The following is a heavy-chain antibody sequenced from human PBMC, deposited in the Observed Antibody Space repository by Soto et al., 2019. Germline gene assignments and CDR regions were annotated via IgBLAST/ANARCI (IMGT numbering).Heavy chain of an antibody. J-gene: IGHJ4*02. V-gene: IGHV1-58*01. Sequence: SVKVSCKASGFTFTSSAVQWVRQARGQRLEWVGWIVVGSGNTNYAQKFQERVTITRDMSTSTAYMELSSLRSEDTAVYYCAAAVPRGTYFDYWGQGTLVTVSS. CDR1: GFTFTSSA. CDR2: IVVGSGNT. D-gene: IGHD3-16*01. CDR3: AAAVPRGTYFDY.